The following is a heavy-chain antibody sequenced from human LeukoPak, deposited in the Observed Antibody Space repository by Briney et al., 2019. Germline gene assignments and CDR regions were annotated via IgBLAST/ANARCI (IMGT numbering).Heavy chain of an antibody. D-gene: IGHD6-25*01. CDR3: AINKAGKSLDY. CDR2: MNPNSGGT. V-gene: IGHV1-2*02. Sequence: ASVKVSCKASGYTFTDYYIHWVRQAPGQGLEWMAWMNPNSGGTSYAQEFQGRVTMTRDTSISTAYMELSRLTFDDTAVYYCAINKAGKSLDYWGQGTLVTVSS. CDR1: GYTFTDYY. J-gene: IGHJ4*02.